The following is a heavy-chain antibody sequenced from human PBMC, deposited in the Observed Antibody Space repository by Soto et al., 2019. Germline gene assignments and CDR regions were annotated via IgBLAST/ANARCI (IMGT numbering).Heavy chain of an antibody. V-gene: IGHV3-30*18. J-gene: IGHJ4*02. CDR3: AKRAEYCNVPGCYGVDY. CDR1: GFTFSSYG. CDR2: ISHDGRNK. D-gene: IGHD2-15*01. Sequence: QVQLVESGGGVVQPGRSLRLSCAGSGFTFSSYGMHWVRQAPGKGLEWVAVISHDGRNKNYADSVKGRFAISRDDSTNTLSLQMNSLGVEDTAVYYCAKRAEYCNVPGCYGVDYWGQGSLVTVSS.